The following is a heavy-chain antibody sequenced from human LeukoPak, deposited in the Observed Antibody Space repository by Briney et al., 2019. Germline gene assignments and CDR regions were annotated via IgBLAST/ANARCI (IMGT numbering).Heavy chain of an antibody. CDR1: GGSFSGYY. J-gene: IGHJ4*02. V-gene: IGHV4-34*01. Sequence: PSETLSLTCAVYGGSFSGYYWSWIRQPPGKGLEWIGEINHSGSTNYNPSLKSRVTISVDTSKNQFSLKLSSVTAADTAVYYCARGGVWLKYYDSSGYLRRYFDYWGQGTLVTVSS. CDR2: INHSGST. D-gene: IGHD3-22*01. CDR3: ARGGVWLKYYDSSGYLRRYFDY.